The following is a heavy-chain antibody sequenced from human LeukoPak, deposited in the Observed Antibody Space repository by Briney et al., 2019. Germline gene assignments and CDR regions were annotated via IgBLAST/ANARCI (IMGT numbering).Heavy chain of an antibody. J-gene: IGHJ4*02. D-gene: IGHD5-18*01. V-gene: IGHV3-33*01. Sequence: PGGSLRLSCAASGFTFSSYGMHWVRQAPGKGLEWVAIMWYDGSNKYYTDSVKGRFTISRDNSKNTLYLQMNSLRVEDTAVYYCARGEYSYGYVYWGQGTLVTVSS. CDR2: MWYDGSNK. CDR1: GFTFSSYG. CDR3: ARGEYSYGYVY.